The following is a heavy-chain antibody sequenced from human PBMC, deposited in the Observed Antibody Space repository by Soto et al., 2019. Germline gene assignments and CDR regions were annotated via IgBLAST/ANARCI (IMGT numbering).Heavy chain of an antibody. CDR2: ISWNSGSI. CDR1: GFTFDDYA. Sequence: PGGSLRLSCAASGFTFDDYAMHWVRQAPGKGLEWVSGISWNSGSIGYADSVKGRFTISRDNAKNSLYLQMNSLRAEDTALYYCAKDIRLEPWYYFDYWGQGTLVTVST. J-gene: IGHJ4*02. CDR3: AKDIRLEPWYYFDY. V-gene: IGHV3-9*01. D-gene: IGHD1-1*01.